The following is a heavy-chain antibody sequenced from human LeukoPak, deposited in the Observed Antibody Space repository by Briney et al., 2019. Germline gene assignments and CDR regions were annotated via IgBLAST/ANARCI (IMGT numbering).Heavy chain of an antibody. CDR1: GYSFTRYW. CDR2: IHPGDSDT. D-gene: IGHD6-13*01. V-gene: IGHV5-51*01. Sequence: PGESLKISCKGSGYSFTRYWIGWVRQMPGKGLEWMGIIHPGDSDTRYSPSFQGQVTISADKSISTAYLQWSSLKASDTVMYYCARRASAAVVWDYWGQGTLVTVSS. J-gene: IGHJ4*02. CDR3: ARRASAAVVWDY.